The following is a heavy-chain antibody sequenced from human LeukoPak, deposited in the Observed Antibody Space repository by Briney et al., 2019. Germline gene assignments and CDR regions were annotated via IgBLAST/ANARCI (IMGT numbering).Heavy chain of an antibody. D-gene: IGHD3-16*02. CDR3: ARDRYDYVWGSYRSSLDY. CDR1: GGSFRGYY. V-gene: IGHV4-34*01. Sequence: SETLSLTCAVYGGSFRGYYWSWIRQPPGKGLEWIGEINHSGSTNYNPSLKSRVTISVDTSKNQFSLKLSSVTAADTAVYYCARDRYDYVWGSYRSSLDYWGQGTLVTVSS. CDR2: INHSGST. J-gene: IGHJ4*02.